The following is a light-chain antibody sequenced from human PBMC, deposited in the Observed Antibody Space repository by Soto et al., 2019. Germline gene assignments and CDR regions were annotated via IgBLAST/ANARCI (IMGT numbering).Light chain of an antibody. Sequence: EIVMTQSPATLSVSPGERATLSCRASQSVSSNLAWYQQKPGQTPRLLIYDASSRATGIPARFSGSGSGTDFTLTISSLQSEDFAVYYCQQHNNWPLTFGGGTNVEIK. V-gene: IGKV3-15*01. CDR3: QQHNNWPLT. J-gene: IGKJ4*01. CDR2: DAS. CDR1: QSVSSN.